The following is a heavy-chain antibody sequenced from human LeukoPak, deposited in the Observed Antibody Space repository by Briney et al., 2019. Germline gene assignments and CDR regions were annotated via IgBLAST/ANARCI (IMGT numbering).Heavy chain of an antibody. V-gene: IGHV1-2*02. CDR1: GYTFNLYG. CDR3: ARDVGYYGSGSYRGIRSNWFHP. D-gene: IGHD3-10*01. J-gene: IGHJ5*02. CDR2: INPNSGGT. Sequence: EASVKVSCKASGYTFNLYGFNWVRQAPGQGLEWMGWINPNSGGTDSSQNFQGRVTMTRDTSITTAYMELSRLTSDDTAVYYCARDVGYYGSGSYRGIRSNWFHPWGQGTLVTVSS.